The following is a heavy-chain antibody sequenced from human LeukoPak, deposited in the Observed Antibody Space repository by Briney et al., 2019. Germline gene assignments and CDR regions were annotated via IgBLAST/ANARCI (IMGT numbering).Heavy chain of an antibody. V-gene: IGHV3-7*02. CDR3: AAHVNDAGNFGY. CDR2: IKQDGSEK. CDR1: GFTFSAYW. D-gene: IGHD2-8*01. Sequence: GGSLRLSCAASGFTFSAYWMTWVRQAPEKGLEWVSNIKQDGSEKYYVDSVKGRFTISRDNAKISLFLQMNNLRGEDTVVYYCAAHVNDAGNFGYWGQGTLVAVSS. J-gene: IGHJ4*02.